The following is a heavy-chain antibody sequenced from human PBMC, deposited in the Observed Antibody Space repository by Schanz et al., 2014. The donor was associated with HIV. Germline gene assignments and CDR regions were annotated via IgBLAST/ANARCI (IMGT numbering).Heavy chain of an antibody. CDR3: ARGSGPYYYYYGMDV. CDR1: GFTFSTYA. V-gene: IGHV3-23*04. CDR2: MRGSDDST. J-gene: IGHJ6*02. Sequence: EVQLVQSGGGLVKPGGSLRLSCAASGFTFSTYAMSWVRQAPGKGLEWVSGMRGSDDSTFYADSVKGRFTISRDNSKNTLYLQMNSLRAEDTAVYYCARGSGPYYYYYGMDVWGQGTLVTVSS. D-gene: IGHD3-10*01.